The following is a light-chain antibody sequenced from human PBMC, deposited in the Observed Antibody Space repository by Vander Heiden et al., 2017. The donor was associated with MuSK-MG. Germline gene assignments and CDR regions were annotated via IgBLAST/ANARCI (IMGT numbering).Light chain of an antibody. V-gene: IGKV3-11*01. J-gene: IGKJ4*01. CDR1: QSVSSY. CDR3: QRRSKWAIT. Sequence: EIVLTQSPATLSLSPGERATLSCRASQSVSSYLAWYQQKPGQAPRLLIYDASNRATGIPARCSGSGYGTDFSLGICSREPEDLAVYYWQRRSKWAITVGGGTKVGIK. CDR2: DAS.